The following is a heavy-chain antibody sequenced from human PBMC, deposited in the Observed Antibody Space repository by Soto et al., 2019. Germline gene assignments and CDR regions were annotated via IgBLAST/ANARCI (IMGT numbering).Heavy chain of an antibody. J-gene: IGHJ4*02. Sequence: AGGSLRLSCAASGFTFSSYSMNWVRQAPGKGLEWVSYISSSSSTIYYADSVKGRFTISRDNAKNSLYLQMNSLRAEDTAVYYCARSLYCSGGSCYYYYFDYWGQGTLVTVSS. D-gene: IGHD2-15*01. CDR3: ARSLYCSGGSCYYYYFDY. CDR2: ISSSSSTI. V-gene: IGHV3-48*01. CDR1: GFTFSSYS.